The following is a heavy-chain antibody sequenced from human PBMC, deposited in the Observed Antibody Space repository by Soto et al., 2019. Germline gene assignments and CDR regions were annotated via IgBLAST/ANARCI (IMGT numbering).Heavy chain of an antibody. CDR2: IYHSGST. J-gene: IGHJ6*03. D-gene: IGHD2-2*01. CDR3: ARVSVPASSDYYYMAV. V-gene: IGHV4-4*02. Sequence: QVQLQESGPGLVKPSGTLSLTCAVSSGSISSSNWWSWVRQPPGKGLEWIGEIYHSGSTNYNPSLKSRVTISVDKSKNQFSLKLSAVTAADTAVYYCARVSVPASSDYYYMAVWGKGTTVTVSS. CDR1: SGSISSSNW.